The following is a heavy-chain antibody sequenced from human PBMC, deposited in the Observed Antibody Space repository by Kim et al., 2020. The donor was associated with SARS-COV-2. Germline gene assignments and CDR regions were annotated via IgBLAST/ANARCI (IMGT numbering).Heavy chain of an antibody. Sequence: SETLSLTCTVSGGSISSYYWSWIRQPPGKGLEWIGYIYYSGSTNYNPSLKSRVTISVDTSKNQFSLKLSSVTAADTAVYYCARHGYSYTDAFDIWGQGTMVTVSS. V-gene: IGHV4-59*08. CDR1: GGSISSYY. CDR2: IYYSGST. CDR3: ARHGYSYTDAFDI. D-gene: IGHD2-2*03. J-gene: IGHJ3*02.